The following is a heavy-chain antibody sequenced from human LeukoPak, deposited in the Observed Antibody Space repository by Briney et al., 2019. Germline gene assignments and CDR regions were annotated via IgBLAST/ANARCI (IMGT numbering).Heavy chain of an antibody. CDR2: IIPILGIA. V-gene: IGHV1-69*04. D-gene: IGHD3-22*01. CDR1: GGTFSSYA. J-gene: IGHJ6*02. Sequence: SVKVSCKASGGTFSSYAISWVRQAPRQGLEWMGRIIPILGIANYAQKFQGRVTITADKSTSTAYMELSSLRSEDTAVYYCAARDYYDSSGSITGYYGMDVWGQGTTVTVSS. CDR3: AARDYYDSSGSITGYYGMDV.